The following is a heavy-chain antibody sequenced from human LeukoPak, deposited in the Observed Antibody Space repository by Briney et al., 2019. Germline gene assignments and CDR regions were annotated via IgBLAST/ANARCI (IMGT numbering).Heavy chain of an antibody. CDR3: AKASYSSGWYAFYYYYAMDA. Sequence: GRSLRLSCAASGFTFSSYGMHWVRQPPDKGLEWVAVISYDGSNKSHAESVKGRFTISRDNSKNTVYLQMNSLRAEDTAVYYCAKASYSSGWYAFYYYYAMDAWGKGTTVTVSS. CDR1: GFTFSSYG. CDR2: ISYDGSNK. V-gene: IGHV3-30*18. J-gene: IGHJ6*04. D-gene: IGHD6-19*01.